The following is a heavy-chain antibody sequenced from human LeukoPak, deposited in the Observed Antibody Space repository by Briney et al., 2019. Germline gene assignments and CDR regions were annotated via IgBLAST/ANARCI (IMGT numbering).Heavy chain of an antibody. CDR3: ARSAFCGDDCYLGLGYFFDL. V-gene: IGHV4-39*07. D-gene: IGHD2-21*02. J-gene: IGHJ2*01. CDR2: IYYTGRT. CDR1: GGSISSRSYY. Sequence: SETLSLTCTVSGGSISSRSYYWGWIRQPPGMALEWLGSIYYTGRTYYNPSLKSRVTISLDTSKKQFSLNLTSVTAADTAVYYCARSAFCGDDCYLGLGYFFDLWGRDTLVTVSS.